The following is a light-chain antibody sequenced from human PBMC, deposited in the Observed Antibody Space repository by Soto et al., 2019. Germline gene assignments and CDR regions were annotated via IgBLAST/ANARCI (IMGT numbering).Light chain of an antibody. Sequence: EVVLTQSPGTLSLSPGERATLSCRASQSVSSYLAWYQHKPGQAPRLLISRASSRATGITDRFSSSGSGTDFTLTISRLDPEDFAVYYCQQYGYSAYNFGQGTKLEIK. CDR2: RAS. J-gene: IGKJ2*01. CDR3: QQYGYSAYN. V-gene: IGKV3-20*01. CDR1: QSVSSY.